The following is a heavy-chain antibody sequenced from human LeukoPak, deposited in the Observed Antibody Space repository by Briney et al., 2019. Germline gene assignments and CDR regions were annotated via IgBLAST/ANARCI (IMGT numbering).Heavy chain of an antibody. J-gene: IGHJ4*02. V-gene: IGHV3-74*01. CDR3: ARDPYYGSGSYYNERDY. CDR2: INSDGSST. Sequence: GGSLRLSCAASGFTFSSYWMHWVRQAPGKGVVWVSRINSDGSSTRYADSVKGRFTISRDNANNTLYLQMNSLRAEDTAVYYCARDPYYGSGSYYNERDYWGQGTLVTVSS. D-gene: IGHD3-10*01. CDR1: GFTFSSYW.